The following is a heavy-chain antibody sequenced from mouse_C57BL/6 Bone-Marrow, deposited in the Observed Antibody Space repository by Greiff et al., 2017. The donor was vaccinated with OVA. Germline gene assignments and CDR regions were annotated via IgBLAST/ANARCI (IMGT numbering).Heavy chain of an antibody. CDR3: ASLLAYYSLYAKDY. J-gene: IGHJ4*01. V-gene: IGHV5-12*01. CDR1: GFTFSDYY. D-gene: IGHD2-12*01. Sequence: EVQLQESGGGLVQPGGSLKLSCAASGFTFSDYYMYWVRQTPEKRLECVAYISNGGGSTYYPDTVKGRFTISRDYAKNTLYLQMRLLKSEDTAMYYCASLLAYYSLYAKDYWGQGTSVTVSS. CDR2: ISNGGGST.